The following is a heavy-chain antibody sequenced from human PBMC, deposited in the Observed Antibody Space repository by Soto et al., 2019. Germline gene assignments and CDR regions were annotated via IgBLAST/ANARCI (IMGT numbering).Heavy chain of an antibody. Sequence: SETLSLTCAVSGGSISGSTNYWGWIRQPPGQALEFIGQIYYTGSTYYNPSLKSRVTVSVDTSKNQFSLKLTSVTAADTAMYFCTRAERFPRSWFDPGGQGTQVTVYS. CDR3: TRAERFPRSWFDP. J-gene: IGHJ5*02. D-gene: IGHD3-10*01. CDR2: IYYTGST. CDR1: GGSISGSTNY. V-gene: IGHV4-39*01.